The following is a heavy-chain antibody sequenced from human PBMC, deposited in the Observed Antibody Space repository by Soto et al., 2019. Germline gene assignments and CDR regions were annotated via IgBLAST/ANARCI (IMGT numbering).Heavy chain of an antibody. D-gene: IGHD5-18*01. V-gene: IGHV4-59*01. CDR2: IYYSGST. CDR3: ARVGIQLWAPVDY. J-gene: IGHJ4*02. CDR1: GGSISSYY. Sequence: SETLSLTCTVSGGSISSYYWSWIRQPPGKGLEWIGYIYYSGSTNYNPSLKSRVTISVDTSKNQFSLKLTSVTAADTAVYYCARVGIQLWAPVDYWGQGTLVTVSS.